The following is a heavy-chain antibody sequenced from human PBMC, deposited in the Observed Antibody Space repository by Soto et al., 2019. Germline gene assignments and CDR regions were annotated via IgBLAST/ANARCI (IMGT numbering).Heavy chain of an antibody. Sequence: GGSLRLSCAASSFTVSSNYMSWVRQAPGKGLEWVSVIYNEGSTYYADSVKGRFTISRDNSKSALYLQMNSLRGDDTAIYYCAKGGGQWWFIDYWGQGTLVTVSS. V-gene: IGHV3-53*01. CDR3: AKGGGQWWFIDY. J-gene: IGHJ4*02. CDR2: IYNEGST. CDR1: SFTVSSNY. D-gene: IGHD2-15*01.